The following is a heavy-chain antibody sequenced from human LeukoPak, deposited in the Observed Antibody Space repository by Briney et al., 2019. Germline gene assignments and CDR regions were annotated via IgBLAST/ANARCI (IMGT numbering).Heavy chain of an antibody. J-gene: IGHJ5*02. CDR2: VYYSGNT. CDR1: GGSISSSKYY. CDR3: ARAVTSSSSWYKWVNWFDP. Sequence: SETLSLTCTVSGGSISSSKYYWGWIPQPPGKGLECIGSVYYSGNTYYNPSLKSRVTISLKLSSVTVADTAVYYCARAVTSSSSWYKWVNWFDPWGERTLVTVPS. D-gene: IGHD6-13*01. V-gene: IGHV4-39*07.